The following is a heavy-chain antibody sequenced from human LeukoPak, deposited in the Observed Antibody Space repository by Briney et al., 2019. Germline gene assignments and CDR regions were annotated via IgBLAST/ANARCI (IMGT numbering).Heavy chain of an antibody. V-gene: IGHV3-48*03. Sequence: GGSLRLSCAASGFTFSSYEMNWVRQAPGGGLEWVSYISSSGSTRYYADSVKGRFTISIDNAKNSLYLQMNSLRAEDTAVYYCARDQRGSYYGLFDYWGQGTLVTVSS. CDR1: GFTFSSYE. CDR3: ARDQRGSYYGLFDY. D-gene: IGHD1-26*01. J-gene: IGHJ4*02. CDR2: ISSSGSTR.